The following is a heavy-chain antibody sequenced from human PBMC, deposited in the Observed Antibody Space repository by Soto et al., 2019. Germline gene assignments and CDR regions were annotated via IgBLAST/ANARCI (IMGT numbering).Heavy chain of an antibody. CDR3: ASRNHLVAGPNFSYNCGMDV. CDR1: GGSISSSSHY. V-gene: IGHV4-39*01. Sequence: QLQLQESGPGLVKPSETLSLTCTVSGGSISSSSHYWGGICQPPGKGLEWIGSIYYSGSTYYNPSLKSRDNVYVETTKNQLPLKLAAVPAAYTAVSYCASRNHLVAGPNFSYNCGMDVWGQQTTVTVSS. CDR2: IYYSGST. D-gene: IGHD2-15*01. J-gene: IGHJ6*02.